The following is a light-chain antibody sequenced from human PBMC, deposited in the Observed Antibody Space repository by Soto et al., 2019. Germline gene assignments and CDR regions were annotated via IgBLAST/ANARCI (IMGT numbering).Light chain of an antibody. V-gene: IGLV2-14*01. Sequence: QSVLTQPASVSESPGQSITISCIGTSSDVGAYDHVSWYQQHPGKAPKVIISKVSNRPSGDSTRFSGSKSGNTASLTISGLQTEDEAYYYCSSYTSSTTWVFGGGTKLTVL. CDR1: SSDVGAYDH. J-gene: IGLJ3*02. CDR2: KVS. CDR3: SSYTSSTTWV.